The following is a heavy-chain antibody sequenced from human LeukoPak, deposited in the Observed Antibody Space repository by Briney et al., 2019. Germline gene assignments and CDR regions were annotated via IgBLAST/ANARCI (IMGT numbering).Heavy chain of an antibody. V-gene: IGHV4-59*01. CDR2: VFSSGST. D-gene: IGHD5-12*01. CDR1: GVSMRSYY. CDR3: TRGGWLRFDY. J-gene: IGHJ4*02. Sequence: SETLSLTCTVSGVSMRSYYWSWIRQPPGKGLEWIGYVFSSGSTDYNPSLKSRVTMSVVTSRNQFSLNLRSVTATDTAVYYCTRGGWLRFDYWGQGILVTVSS.